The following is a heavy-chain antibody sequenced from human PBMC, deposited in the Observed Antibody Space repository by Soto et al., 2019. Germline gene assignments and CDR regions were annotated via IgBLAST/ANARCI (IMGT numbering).Heavy chain of an antibody. V-gene: IGHV4-59*08. J-gene: IGHJ4*01. CDR2: IYYSGST. Sequence: PSETLSLTCTVSGGSISSHYWSWIRQPPGQGLEWIGYIYYSGSTNYNPSLKSRVTISVDTSKSQFSLRLSSVTAADTAMYYCARPPNKRAGSYGAIWGQGTVVTVSS. CDR3: ARPPNKRAGSYGAI. CDR1: GGSISSHY. D-gene: IGHD3-10*01.